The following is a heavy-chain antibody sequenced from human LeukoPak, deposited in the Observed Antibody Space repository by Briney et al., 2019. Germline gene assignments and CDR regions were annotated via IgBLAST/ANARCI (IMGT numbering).Heavy chain of an antibody. D-gene: IGHD2-15*01. J-gene: IGHJ4*02. CDR3: ARTGHCSGGSCYSSDY. V-gene: IGHV4-34*01. Sequence: SETLSLTCAVYGGSFSGYYWSWIRQPPGKGLEWIGEINHSGSTNYIPSLKSRVTISVDTSKNQFSLKLSSVTAADTAVYYCARTGHCSGGSCYSSDYWGQGTLVTVSS. CDR1: GGSFSGYY. CDR2: INHSGST.